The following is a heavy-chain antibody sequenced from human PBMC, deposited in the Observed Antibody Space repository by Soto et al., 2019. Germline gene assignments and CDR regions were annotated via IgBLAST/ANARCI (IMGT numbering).Heavy chain of an antibody. D-gene: IGHD2-2*01. J-gene: IGHJ2*01. V-gene: IGHV1-2*02. CDR1: GYTFTDYY. CDR2: INPDSGGT. Sequence: ASVKVSCKASGYTFTDYYIHWVRQAPGQGLEWVGWINPDSGGTNLAQRLQGRVTMTSDTSINTAYMELSSLGSDDTAVYYCAIRTGQLAIISEFDGDWFFEVWGRGTLVTVSS. CDR3: AIRTGQLAIISEFDGDWFFEV.